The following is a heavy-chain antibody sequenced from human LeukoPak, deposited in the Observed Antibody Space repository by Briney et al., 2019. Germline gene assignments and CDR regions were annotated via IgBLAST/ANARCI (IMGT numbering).Heavy chain of an antibody. Sequence: GGSLRLSCAASGFTFSSYAMSWVRQAPGKGLEWVSAISGSGGSTYYADSVKGRFTISRDNSNNTLYLQMNSLRVEDTAIYYCAKDAVTVSRYFYYYMDVWGKGTTVTVSS. J-gene: IGHJ6*03. CDR2: ISGSGGST. V-gene: IGHV3-23*01. CDR1: GFTFSSYA. D-gene: IGHD4-11*01. CDR3: AKDAVTVSRYFYYYMDV.